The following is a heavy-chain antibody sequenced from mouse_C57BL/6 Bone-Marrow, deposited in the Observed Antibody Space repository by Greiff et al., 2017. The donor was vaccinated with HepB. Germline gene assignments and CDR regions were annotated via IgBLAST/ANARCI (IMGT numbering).Heavy chain of an antibody. CDR2: INPNNGGT. V-gene: IGHV1-22*01. Sequence: VQLKESGPELVKPGASVKMSCKASGYTFTDYNMHWVKQSHGKSLEWIGYINPNNGGTSYNQKFKGKATLTVNKSSSTAYMELRSLTSEDSAVYYCARGSYYSIYWYFDVWGTGTTVTVSS. J-gene: IGHJ1*03. CDR1: GYTFTDYN. CDR3: ARGSYYSIYWYFDV. D-gene: IGHD2-5*01.